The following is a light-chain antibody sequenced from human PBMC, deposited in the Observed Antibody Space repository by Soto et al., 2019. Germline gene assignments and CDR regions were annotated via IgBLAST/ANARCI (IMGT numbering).Light chain of an antibody. Sequence: DIQMTQSPSTLSASVGDRVTITCRASQSISSWLAWYQQKPGKAPKLLIYDASSLESGVPSSFSGSGSGTEFTLTISILQPDDFASYYWQQYNSYLFTFGPGTKVDIK. J-gene: IGKJ3*01. V-gene: IGKV1-5*01. CDR1: QSISSW. CDR3: QQYNSYLFT. CDR2: DAS.